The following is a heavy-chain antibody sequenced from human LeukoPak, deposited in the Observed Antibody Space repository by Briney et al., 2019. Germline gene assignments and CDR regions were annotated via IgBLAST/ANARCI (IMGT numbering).Heavy chain of an antibody. V-gene: IGHV1-2*02. J-gene: IGHJ4*02. CDR3: ARVGLIWFGELLSLAY. CDR2: INPNSGGT. Sequence: ASVKVSCKASGYTFTGYYMHWVGQAPGQGLEWMGWINPNSGGTNYAQKFQGRGTMTRDTSISTAYMELSRLRSDDTAVYYCARVGLIWFGELLSLAYWGQGTLVTVSS. CDR1: GYTFTGYY. D-gene: IGHD3-10*01.